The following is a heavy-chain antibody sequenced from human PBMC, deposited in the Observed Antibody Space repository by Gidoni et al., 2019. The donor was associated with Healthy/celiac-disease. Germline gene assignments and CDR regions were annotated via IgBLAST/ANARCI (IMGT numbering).Heavy chain of an antibody. J-gene: IGHJ4*02. Sequence: QLQLQESGPGLVKPSETLSLICTVSGGSISSSSYYWGWIRHPPGKGLEWIGSIYYSGSTYYNPSLKSRVTIAVDTSKNQFSLKLSSVTAADTAVYYCARDIYYGDYVGKIDYWGQGTLVTVSS. CDR3: ARDIYYGDYVGKIDY. CDR1: GGSISSSSYY. D-gene: IGHD4-17*01. CDR2: IYYSGST. V-gene: IGHV4-39*07.